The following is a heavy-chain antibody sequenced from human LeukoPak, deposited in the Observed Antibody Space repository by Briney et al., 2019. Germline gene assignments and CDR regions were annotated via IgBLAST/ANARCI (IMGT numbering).Heavy chain of an antibody. CDR3: ARVGYDILTGGHMDV. CDR1: GGSVSSGYYY. CDR2: IYTGGST. J-gene: IGHJ6*03. V-gene: IGHV4-61*02. Sequence: SETLSLTCTVSGGSVSSGYYYWSWIRQPAGKELEWIGRIYTGGSTNYNPSLKSRVTVSVDTSKNQFYPKLSSVTAADTAVYYCARVGYDILTGGHMDVWGKGTTVTVSS. D-gene: IGHD3-9*01.